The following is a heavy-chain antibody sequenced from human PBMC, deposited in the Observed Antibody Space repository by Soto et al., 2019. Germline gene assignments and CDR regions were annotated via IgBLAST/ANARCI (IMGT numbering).Heavy chain of an antibody. J-gene: IGHJ6*02. CDR2: IWYDGSNK. D-gene: IGHD4-4*01. V-gene: IGHV3-33*01. Sequence: QVQLVESGGGVVQPGRSLRLSCAASGFTFSSYGMHWVRQAPGKGLEWVAVIWYDGSNKYYADSVKGRFTISRDNSKNTLYLRMNSLWSEDTAVYYCARDYRPNGLDVWGQGPTVTVS. CDR3: ARDYRPNGLDV. CDR1: GFTFSSYG.